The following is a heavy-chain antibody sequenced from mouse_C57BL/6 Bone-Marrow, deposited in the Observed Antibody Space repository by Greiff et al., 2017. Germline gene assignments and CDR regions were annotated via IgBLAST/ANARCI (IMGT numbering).Heavy chain of an antibody. CDR2: ISDGGSYT. CDR1: GFTFSSYA. J-gene: IGHJ1*03. Sequence: EVKVEESGGGLVKPGGSLKLSCAASGFTFSSYAMSWVRQTPEKRLEWVATISDGGSYTYYPDNVKGRFTISRDNAKNNLYLQMSHLRSEDTAMYYCARIVWYFEVWGTGTTGTVTS. CDR3: ARIVWYFEV. V-gene: IGHV5-4*03.